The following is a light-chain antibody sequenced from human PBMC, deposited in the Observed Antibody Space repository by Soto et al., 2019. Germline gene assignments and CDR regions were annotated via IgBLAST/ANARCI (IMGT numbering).Light chain of an antibody. Sequence: QSALTQPPSASGSPGQSVTISCNGTSSDVGGYNYVSWYQQHPGKVPKLMIYEVSKRPSGVPNRFSGSKSGNTASLTVSGLQAEDEADYYCSSYAGSDNLVFGGGTKVTVL. J-gene: IGLJ3*02. CDR2: EVS. CDR3: SSYAGSDNLV. CDR1: SSDVGGYNY. V-gene: IGLV2-8*01.